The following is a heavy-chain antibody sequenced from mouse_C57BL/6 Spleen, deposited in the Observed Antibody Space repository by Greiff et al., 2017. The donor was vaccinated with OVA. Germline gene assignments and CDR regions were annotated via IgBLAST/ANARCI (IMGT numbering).Heavy chain of an antibody. Sequence: QVQLQQPGAELVRPGSSVKLSCKASGYTFTSYWMHWVKQRPIQGLEWIGNIDPSDSETHYNQKFKDKATLTVDKSSSTAYMQLSSLTSEDSAVYYCARGRYYGSSSPWFAYWGQGTLVTVSA. J-gene: IGHJ3*01. CDR3: ARGRYYGSSSPWFAY. CDR1: GYTFTSYW. D-gene: IGHD1-1*01. V-gene: IGHV1-52*01. CDR2: IDPSDSET.